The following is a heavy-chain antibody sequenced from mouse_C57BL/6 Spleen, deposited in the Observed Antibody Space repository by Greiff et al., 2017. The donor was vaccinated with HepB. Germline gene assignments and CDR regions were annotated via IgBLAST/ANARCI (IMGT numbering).Heavy chain of an antibody. Sequence: VKLVESGPELVKPGASVKISCKASGYAFSSSWMNWVKQRPGKGLEWIGRIYPGDGDTNYNGKFKGKATLTADKSSSTAYMQLSSLTSEDSAVYFCARFAYYGSSYENYWGQGTTLTVSS. CDR2: IYPGDGDT. CDR3: ARFAYYGSSYENY. CDR1: GYAFSSSW. V-gene: IGHV1-82*01. J-gene: IGHJ2*01. D-gene: IGHD1-1*01.